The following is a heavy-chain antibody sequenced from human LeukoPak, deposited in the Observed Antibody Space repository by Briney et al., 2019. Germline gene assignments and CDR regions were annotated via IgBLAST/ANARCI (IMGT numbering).Heavy chain of an antibody. D-gene: IGHD6-6*01. Sequence: PSETLSLTCTVSGDSIRSGLYYWSRIRQHPGRGLEWIAYIYYNGNTYFNPSLKSRITISVDTSKNQFSLKLNSVTAADTAVYYCARIRSSGSHFDYWGQGTLVTVSS. CDR3: ARIRSSGSHFDY. CDR2: IYYNGNT. J-gene: IGHJ4*02. V-gene: IGHV4-31*03. CDR1: GDSIRSGLYY.